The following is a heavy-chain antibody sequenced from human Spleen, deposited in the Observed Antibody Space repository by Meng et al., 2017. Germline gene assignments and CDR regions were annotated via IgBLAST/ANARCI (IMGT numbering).Heavy chain of an antibody. V-gene: IGHV3-30*04. D-gene: IGHD6-6*01. Sequence: GESLKISCAASGFTFSSYAMHWVRQAPGKGLEWVAVISYDGSNKYYADSVKGRFTISRDNSKNTLYLQMNSLRAEDTAVYYCARDRPARGWTPGKGDFDYWGQGTLVTVSS. CDR1: GFTFSSYA. CDR3: ARDRPARGWTPGKGDFDY. J-gene: IGHJ4*02. CDR2: ISYDGSNK.